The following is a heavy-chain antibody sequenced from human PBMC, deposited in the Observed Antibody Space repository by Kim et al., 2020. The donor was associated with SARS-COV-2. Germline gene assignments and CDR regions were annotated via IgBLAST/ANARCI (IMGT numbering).Heavy chain of an antibody. CDR2: VSYQFYT. V-gene: IGHV4-39*01. CDR3: ARHARFLSTFDL. J-gene: IGHJ4*02. D-gene: IGHD3-3*01. Sequence: SETLSLTCSVSGQSITDTSSFWGWVRQAPGAGLEWIATVSYQFYTYYNPSLKSRVAVSVDMSTNQFSLRLHSLSASDAAVYFCARHARFLSTFDLWGQGTLVAFSS. CDR1: GQSITDTSSF.